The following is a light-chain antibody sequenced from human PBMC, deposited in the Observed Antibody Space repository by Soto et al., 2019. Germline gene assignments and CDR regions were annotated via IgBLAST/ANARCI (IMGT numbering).Light chain of an antibody. J-gene: IGKJ4*01. CDR2: GAS. V-gene: IGKV3-15*01. CDR1: QSVGSH. CDR3: QQYNDWPLT. Sequence: EVVMTQSPATLSVSPGERATLSCRASQSVGSHLAWYQQKPGQAPRLLLSGASTRSTGIPARFSGIGSGTEFTLTISSLQSEDFTVYYCQQYNDWPLTFGGGTKVEF.